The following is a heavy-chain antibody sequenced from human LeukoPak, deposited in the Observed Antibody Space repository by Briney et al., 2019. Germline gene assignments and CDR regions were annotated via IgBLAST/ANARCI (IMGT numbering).Heavy chain of an antibody. Sequence: GRSLRLSCANSVFSFDKYGMHWVRQAPGKGLEWVSGITWNIYSVAYADSVKGRFTISRDNAKNSLYLQMNSLRAEDTALYYCAKDMGPGGSSWYDYWGQGTLVTVSS. D-gene: IGHD6-13*01. CDR3: AKDMGPGGSSWYDY. CDR1: VFSFDKYG. CDR2: ITWNIYSV. V-gene: IGHV3-9*01. J-gene: IGHJ4*02.